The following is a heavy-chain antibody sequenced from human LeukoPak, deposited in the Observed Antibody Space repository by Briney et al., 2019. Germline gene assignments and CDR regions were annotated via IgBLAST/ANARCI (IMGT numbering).Heavy chain of an antibody. CDR2: INHSGST. V-gene: IGHV4-34*01. Sequence: PSETLSLTCTVSGASISSYYWSWIRQPPGKGLEWHGEINHSGSTNYNPSLKSRVTISVDTSKNQFSLKLSSVTAADTAVYYCARGFFLWYNYYMDVWGKGTTVTVSS. CDR1: GASISSYY. D-gene: IGHD2/OR15-2a*01. J-gene: IGHJ6*03. CDR3: ARGFFLWYNYYMDV.